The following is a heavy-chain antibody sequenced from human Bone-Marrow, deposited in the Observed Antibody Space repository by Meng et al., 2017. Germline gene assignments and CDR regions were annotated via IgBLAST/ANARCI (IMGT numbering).Heavy chain of an antibody. CDR3: ATHLARSYFYFDF. CDR1: GYSLAKLS. CDR2: INPEDGKT. J-gene: IGHJ4*02. Sequence: ASVKVSCKISGYSLAKLSIHWFRQAPGKGLEWMGGINPEDGKTLYAQSLQGRATMTEDTSTDTAYMDVRSLTFQDTAVYYCATHLARSYFYFDFWGQGTLVTVSS. V-gene: IGHV1-24*01. D-gene: IGHD3-10*01.